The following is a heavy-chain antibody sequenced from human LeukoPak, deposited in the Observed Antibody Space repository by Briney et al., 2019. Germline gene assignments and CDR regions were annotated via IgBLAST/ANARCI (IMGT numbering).Heavy chain of an antibody. V-gene: IGHV3-21*01. CDR3: ARHTPLTVTTSGDDY. D-gene: IGHD4-17*01. CDR2: ISSSSSYI. J-gene: IGHJ4*02. Sequence: PGGSLRLSCAASGFTFCSYSMNWVRQAPGKGLEWVSSISSSSSYIYYADSVKGRFTISRDNAKNSLYLQMNSLRAEDTAVYYCARHTPLTVTTSGDDYWGQGTLVTVSS. CDR1: GFTFCSYS.